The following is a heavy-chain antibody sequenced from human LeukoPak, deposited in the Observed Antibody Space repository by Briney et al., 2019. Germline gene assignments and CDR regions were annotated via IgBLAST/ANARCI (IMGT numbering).Heavy chain of an antibody. CDR3: ARAGYSSNWRSFDN. CDR1: GFTFSSYN. CDR2: ISSSSSTI. D-gene: IGHD6-13*01. J-gene: IGHJ4*02. V-gene: IGHV3-48*01. Sequence: GGSLRLSCAASGFTFSSYNMNWVRQTPGKGLEWVSYISSSSSTIYYADSVKGRFTISRDNAKNSLYLQMNSLRAEDTAVYYCARAGYSSNWRSFDNWGQGTLVTVSS.